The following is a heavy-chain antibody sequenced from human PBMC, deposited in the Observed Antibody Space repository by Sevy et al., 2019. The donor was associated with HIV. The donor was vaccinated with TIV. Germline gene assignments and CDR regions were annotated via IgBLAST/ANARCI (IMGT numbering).Heavy chain of an antibody. CDR1: GCSVSSYTDY. Sequence: SGTLSLTCTVSGCSVSSYTDYWIWIRQRPGKELEGIRYIDYSGTTNYNPSLKSRVTISVDTSKHQFSLMLTSVTAADTALYYCARVGVLTDYGMDDWGQGTTVIVSS. D-gene: IGHD3-10*01. CDR3: ARVGVLTDYGMDD. V-gene: IGHV4-61*01. J-gene: IGHJ6*02. CDR2: IDYSGTT.